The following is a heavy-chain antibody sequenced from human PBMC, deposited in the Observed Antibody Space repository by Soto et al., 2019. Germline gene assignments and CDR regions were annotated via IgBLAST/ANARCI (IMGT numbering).Heavy chain of an antibody. J-gene: IGHJ4*02. V-gene: IGHV1-69*06. Sequence: QVQLVQSGAEVKNPGSSVKVSCQTSGGTFNSYLIDWVRQAPGQGLEWMGGIIPAFGTAKYAQKFQGRVTITADKSTTTAYMELRTLTSDDTAVYYCARGLDQPPVGLSFDTWGQGTLVTVSS. CDR3: ARGLDQPPVGLSFDT. CDR2: IIPAFGTA. D-gene: IGHD2-2*01. CDR1: GGTFNSYL.